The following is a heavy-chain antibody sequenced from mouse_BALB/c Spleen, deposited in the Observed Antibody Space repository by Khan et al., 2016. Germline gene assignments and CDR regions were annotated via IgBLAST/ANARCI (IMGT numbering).Heavy chain of an antibody. V-gene: IGHV14-3*02. CDR3: ARAPYEYDGGFAY. J-gene: IGHJ3*01. CDR1: GFNIKDTY. CDR2: IDPANGNT. Sequence: VQLKQSGAELVKPGASVKLSCTASGFNIKDTYMHWVKQRPEQGLEWIGRIDPANGNTKYDPKFQGKATITADTSSNTAYLQLSSLTSEDTAVYYCARAPYEYDGGFAYWGQGTLVTVSA. D-gene: IGHD2-4*01.